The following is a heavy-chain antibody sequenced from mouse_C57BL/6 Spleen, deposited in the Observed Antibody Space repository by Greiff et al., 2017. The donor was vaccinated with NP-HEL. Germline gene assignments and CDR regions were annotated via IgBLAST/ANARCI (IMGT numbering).Heavy chain of an antibody. V-gene: IGHV1-69*01. J-gene: IGHJ3*01. D-gene: IGHD3-2*02. Sequence: QVQLQQPGAELVMPGASVKLSCKASGYTFTSYWMHWVKQRPGQGLEWIGEIDPSDSYTNYNQKFKGKSTLTVDKSSSTAYMQLSSLTSEDSAVYYCAGGGYVVAYWGQGTLVTVSA. CDR1: GYTFTSYW. CDR3: AGGGYVVAY. CDR2: IDPSDSYT.